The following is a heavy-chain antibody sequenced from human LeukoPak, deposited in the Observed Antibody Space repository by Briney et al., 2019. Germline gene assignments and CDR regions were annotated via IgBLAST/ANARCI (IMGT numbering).Heavy chain of an antibody. J-gene: IGHJ3*01. CDR2: SFSAGPI. V-gene: IGHV3-53*01. Sequence: GGSLRLSCAGSGFILSDSEMSWVRQAPGKGLEWVSVSFSAGPIYYADSVKGRFTISRDNSNNMIYLQMNSLRVEDTAVYYCRKWHGTSDVWGQGTTVTVSS. D-gene: IGHD5-12*01. CDR1: GFILSDSE. CDR3: RKWHGTSDV.